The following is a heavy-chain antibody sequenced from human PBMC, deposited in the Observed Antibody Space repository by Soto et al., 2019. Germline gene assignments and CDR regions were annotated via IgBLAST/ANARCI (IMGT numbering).Heavy chain of an antibody. D-gene: IGHD5-18*01. J-gene: IGHJ4*02. Sequence: LSLTCAASGFTFSSYGMHWVRQAPGKGLEWVAVISYDGSNKYYADSVKGRFTISRDNSKNTLYLQMNSLRAEDTAVYYCAKGDTAMVFDYWGQGTLVTVSS. CDR1: GFTFSSYG. CDR3: AKGDTAMVFDY. V-gene: IGHV3-30*18. CDR2: ISYDGSNK.